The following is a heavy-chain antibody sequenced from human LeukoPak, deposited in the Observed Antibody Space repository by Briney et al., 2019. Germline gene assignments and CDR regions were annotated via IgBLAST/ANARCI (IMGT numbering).Heavy chain of an antibody. CDR2: INPNSGGT. V-gene: IGHV1-2*02. CDR3: ARDPYYGDYGGAFDI. D-gene: IGHD4-17*01. J-gene: IGHJ3*02. Sequence: ASVKVSCKASGYTFTGYYMHWVRQAPGQGLEWMGWINPNSGGTNYAQKFQGRVTMTRDTSISTAYMELSRLRSDDTAVYYCARDPYYGDYGGAFDIWGQGTMVTVSS. CDR1: GYTFTGYY.